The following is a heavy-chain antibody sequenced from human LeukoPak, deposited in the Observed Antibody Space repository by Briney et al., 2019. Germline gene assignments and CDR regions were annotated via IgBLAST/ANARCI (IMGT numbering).Heavy chain of an antibody. Sequence: PGGPLRLSCAASGFTFSNNWMSWVRQAPGKGLECVANIKKDGSEKYYINPVKGRFTISRDNAKNSLYLQMNSLRAEDTALYYCVKDAGTAWGQGTLVTVSS. CDR1: GFTFSNNW. CDR3: VKDAGTA. V-gene: IGHV3-7*01. J-gene: IGHJ5*02. CDR2: IKKDGSEK. D-gene: IGHD2-8*02.